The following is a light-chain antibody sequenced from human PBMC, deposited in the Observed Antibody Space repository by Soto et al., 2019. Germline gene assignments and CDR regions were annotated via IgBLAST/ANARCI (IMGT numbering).Light chain of an antibody. CDR2: KAS. V-gene: IGKV1-5*03. Sequence: IHMTESPSTLSGSVLGRFTISFRASQTISSWLAWYQQKPGKAPKLLIYKASTLKSGVPSRFSGSGSGTEFTLTISSLQPDDFATYYCQHYNSYSEAFGQGTKVDI. CDR1: QTISSW. CDR3: QHYNSYSEA. J-gene: IGKJ1*01.